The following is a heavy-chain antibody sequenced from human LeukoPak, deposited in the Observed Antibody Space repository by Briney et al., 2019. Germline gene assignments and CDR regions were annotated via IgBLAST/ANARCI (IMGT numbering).Heavy chain of an antibody. CDR2: VNHSGST. CDR3: ARGGNIWSGLLGRNWFDP. CDR1: GGSFRGYY. J-gene: IGHJ5*02. V-gene: IGHV4-34*01. D-gene: IGHD3-3*01. Sequence: SETLSLTCAVYGGSFRGYYWSWIRQPPGTGLEWIGEVNHSGSTNYNPSLKSRVTISEDTSKNQFSLKLSSVTAADTVVYYCARGGNIWSGLLGRNWFDPWGQGTLVTVSS.